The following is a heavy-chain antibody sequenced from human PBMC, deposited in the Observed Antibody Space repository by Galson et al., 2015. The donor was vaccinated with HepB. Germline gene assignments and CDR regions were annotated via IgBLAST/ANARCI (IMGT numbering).Heavy chain of an antibody. CDR2: IYYSGST. D-gene: IGHD3-3*01. Sequence: ETLSLTCTVSGGSISSSSYYWGWIRQPPGKGLEWIGSIYYSGSTYYNPSLKSRVTISVDTSKNQFSLKLSSVTAADTAVYYCARENAAGQIFGVDGLDYWGQGTLVTVSS. CDR3: ARENAAGQIFGVDGLDY. J-gene: IGHJ4*02. CDR1: GGSISSSSYY. V-gene: IGHV4-39*07.